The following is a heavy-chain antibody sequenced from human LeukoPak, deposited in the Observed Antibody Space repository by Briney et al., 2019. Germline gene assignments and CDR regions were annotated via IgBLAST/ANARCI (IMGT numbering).Heavy chain of an antibody. CDR2: ISGSGGST. CDR3: AKPLHNPHCSSTSCPYPPDAFDI. V-gene: IGHV3-23*01. Sequence: PGGSLRLSCAASGFTVSSNYMSWVRQAPGKGLEWVSAISGSGGSTYYADSVKGRFTISRDNSKNTLYLQMNSLRAEDTAVYYCAKPLHNPHCSSTSCPYPPDAFDIWGQGTMVTVSS. J-gene: IGHJ3*02. D-gene: IGHD2-2*01. CDR1: GFTVSSNY.